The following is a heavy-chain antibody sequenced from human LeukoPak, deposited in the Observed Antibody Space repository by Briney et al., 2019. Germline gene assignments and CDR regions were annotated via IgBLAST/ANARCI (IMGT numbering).Heavy chain of an antibody. D-gene: IGHD3-10*01. CDR1: GYTFTSYA. CDR3: ARDGWDYYSSGSYHSWFDP. CDR2: INTNTGNP. V-gene: IGHV7-4-1*02. J-gene: IGHJ5*02. Sequence: ASVKVSCKASGYTFTSYAMNWVRQAPGQGLEWMGWINTNTGNPTYAQGFTGRFVFSLDTSVSTAYLQISSLKAEDTAVYYCARDGWDYYSSGSYHSWFDPWGQGTLVTVSS.